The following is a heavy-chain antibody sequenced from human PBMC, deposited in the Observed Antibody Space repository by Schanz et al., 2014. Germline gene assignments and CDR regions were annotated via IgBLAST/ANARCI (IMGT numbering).Heavy chain of an antibody. J-gene: IGHJ4*02. V-gene: IGHV1-18*01. D-gene: IGHD2-2*01. CDR3: ARDVPINDY. CDR2: MSYNGNT. Sequence: QVQLVQSGGEVKKPGASATVSCKASGYTFNNHGISWLRQAPGQGFEWMAWMSYNGNTKYAQSLQGRVTVTRDTSTSTSYMELRSLTSDDTAVYYCARDVPINDYWGQGTPVTVSS. CDR1: GYTFNNHG.